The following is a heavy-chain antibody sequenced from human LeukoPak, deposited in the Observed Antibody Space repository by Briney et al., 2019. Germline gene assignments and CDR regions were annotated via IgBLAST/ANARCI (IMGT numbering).Heavy chain of an antibody. J-gene: IGHJ6*02. D-gene: IGHD3-10*01. Sequence: GGSLRLSCAASGFTFSNYSTNWVRQAPGKGLEWVSFISGSSGYIFYADSLKGRFTISRDNAKNSLYLQMNSLRAEDTAVYYCASYGSGFYYYYGMDVWGQGTTVTVSS. CDR1: GFTFSNYS. CDR3: ASYGSGFYYYYGMDV. V-gene: IGHV3-21*01. CDR2: ISGSSGYI.